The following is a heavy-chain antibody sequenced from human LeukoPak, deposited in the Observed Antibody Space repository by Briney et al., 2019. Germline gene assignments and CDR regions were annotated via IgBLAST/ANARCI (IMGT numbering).Heavy chain of an antibody. CDR1: GGSISSYY. CDR2: IYTSGST. J-gene: IGHJ5*02. V-gene: IGHV4-4*07. Sequence: SETLSLTCTVSGGSISSYYWSWIRQPAGKGLEWIGRIYTSGSTNYNPSLKSRVTMSVDTSKNQFSLKPSSVTAADTAVYYCARDLDWDDYGETGWFDPWGQGTLVTVSS. D-gene: IGHD4-17*01. CDR3: ARDLDWDDYGETGWFDP.